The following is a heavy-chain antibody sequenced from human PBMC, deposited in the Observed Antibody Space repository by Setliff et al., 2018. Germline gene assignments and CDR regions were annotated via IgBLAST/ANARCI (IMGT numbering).Heavy chain of an antibody. Sequence: KSSETLSLTCAVSGFSISSGYYWGWIRQPPGKGLEWIVNIHHSGKAYYNPSLRSRVSISLDTSKSQFFLKLNSVTAADTAVYYCARMTGFLYMDVWGKGTPVTVSS. CDR3: ARMTGFLYMDV. CDR1: GFSISSGYY. D-gene: IGHD3-3*01. J-gene: IGHJ6*04. CDR2: IHHSGKA. V-gene: IGHV4-38-2*01.